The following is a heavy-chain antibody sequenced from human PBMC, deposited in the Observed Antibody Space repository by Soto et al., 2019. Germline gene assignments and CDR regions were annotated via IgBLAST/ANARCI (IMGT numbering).Heavy chain of an antibody. CDR1: GGSISSYY. J-gene: IGHJ3*02. Sequence: ETLSLTCTVSGGSISSYYWSWIRQPPGKGLEWIGYIYYSGSTNYNPSLKSRVTISVDTSKNQFSLKLSSVTAADTAVYYCARVLVGATANDAFDIWGQGTMVTVSS. D-gene: IGHD1-26*01. CDR3: ARVLVGATANDAFDI. CDR2: IYYSGST. V-gene: IGHV4-59*08.